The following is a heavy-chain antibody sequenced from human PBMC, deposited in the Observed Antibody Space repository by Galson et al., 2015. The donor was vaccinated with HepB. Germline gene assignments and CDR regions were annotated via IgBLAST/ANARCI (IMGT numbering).Heavy chain of an antibody. CDR2: INPYSGDT. J-gene: IGHJ4*02. CDR3: ATDRAYNYVYPSWDI. Sequence: SVKVSCKASGYTFTAYFIHWVRQAPGQGLEWMGWINPYSGDTNYAQKFQGRVTMTRDTSISAAYMELSRLGSDDTGVYYCATDRAYNYVYPSWDIWGQGTLVTVSS. D-gene: IGHD5-18*01. CDR1: GYTFTAYF. V-gene: IGHV1-2*02.